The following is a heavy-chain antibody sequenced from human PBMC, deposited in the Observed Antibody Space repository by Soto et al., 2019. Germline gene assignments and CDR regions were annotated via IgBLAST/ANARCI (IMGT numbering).Heavy chain of an antibody. Sequence: PSETLSLTCPVSGGSISSYYWTWIRQPPGKGLEWIEYIYYSGSTKSNPSLKSRVTLSVDTSKNQFPLKLSSVTAADTAVYYCARAIKHQRVPYFDYWGQGTLVTVSS. J-gene: IGHJ4*02. D-gene: IGHD6-13*01. CDR3: ARAIKHQRVPYFDY. V-gene: IGHV4-59*08. CDR1: GGSISSYY. CDR2: IYYSGST.